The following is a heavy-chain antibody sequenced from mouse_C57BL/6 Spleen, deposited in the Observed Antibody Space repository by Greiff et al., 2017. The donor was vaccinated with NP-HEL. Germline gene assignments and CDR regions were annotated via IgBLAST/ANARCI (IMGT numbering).Heavy chain of an antibody. J-gene: IGHJ2*01. Sequence: EVMLVESGGGLVKPGGSLKLSCAASGFTFSSYAMSWVRQTPEKRLEWVATISDGGSYTYYPDNVKGRFTISRDNAKNNLYLQMSHLKSEDTAMYYCASLYGSFDYWGQGTTLTVSS. CDR3: ASLYGSFDY. CDR2: ISDGGSYT. CDR1: GFTFSSYA. D-gene: IGHD1-1*01. V-gene: IGHV5-4*03.